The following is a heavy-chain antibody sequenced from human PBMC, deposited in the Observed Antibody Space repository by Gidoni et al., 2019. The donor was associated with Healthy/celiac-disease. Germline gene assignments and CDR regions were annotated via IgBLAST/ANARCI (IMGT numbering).Heavy chain of an antibody. V-gene: IGHV3-33*01. Sequence: QVQLVESGGGVVQPGRSLRLSCAASGFTFSSSGMPWVRQAPGKGLEWVAVIWYDGSNKYYADSVKGRFTISRDNSKNTLYLQMNSLRAEDTAVYYCASPLGYCSSTSCYAGVGAFDIWGQGTMVTVSS. CDR3: ASPLGYCSSTSCYAGVGAFDI. D-gene: IGHD2-2*01. CDR2: IWYDGSNK. CDR1: GFTFSSSG. J-gene: IGHJ3*02.